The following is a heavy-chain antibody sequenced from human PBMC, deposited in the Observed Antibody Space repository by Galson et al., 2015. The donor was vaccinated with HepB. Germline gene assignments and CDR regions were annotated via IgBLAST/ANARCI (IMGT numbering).Heavy chain of an antibody. Sequence: SVKVSCKASGYTFTTYYMHWVRQAPGQGLEWMGVINPSGGSTSYAQKFQGRVTMTRDTSTSTVYMEQSSLRSEDTAVYYCARGASSFAVYQYYGMDVWGQGTTVTVSS. J-gene: IGHJ6*02. CDR2: INPSGGST. D-gene: IGHD3-16*01. V-gene: IGHV1-46*01. CDR3: ARGASSFAVYQYYGMDV. CDR1: GYTFTTYY.